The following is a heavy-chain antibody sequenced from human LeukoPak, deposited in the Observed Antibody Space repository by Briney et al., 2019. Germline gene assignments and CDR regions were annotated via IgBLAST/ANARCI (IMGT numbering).Heavy chain of an antibody. D-gene: IGHD3-10*01. CDR1: GFTFSNYA. CDR3: AKDQYYGSGSYFTFDI. V-gene: IGHV3-23*01. J-gene: IGHJ3*02. Sequence: GGSLRLSCAPSGFTFSNYAMSWVRQAPGKGLEWVSSISANDGGTYYADSVKGRFTISRDNSKNTLYFEMNSLRAEDTAVYFCAKDQYYGSGSYFTFDIWGQGRMVTVSS. CDR2: ISANDGGT.